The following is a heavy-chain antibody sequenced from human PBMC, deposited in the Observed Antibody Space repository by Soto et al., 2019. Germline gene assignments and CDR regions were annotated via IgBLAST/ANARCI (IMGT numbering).Heavy chain of an antibody. J-gene: IGHJ6*02. CDR3: ARQPVAPSGGMYV. CDR2: IYPGDSDT. D-gene: IGHD2-15*01. Sequence: EVQLVPSGAEVKTPGESLKISCKGSGYSFTRYWIGWVRQMPGKGLEWMGIIYPGDSDTRYSPSFHGQATISAHKSISAPDLQWSRLKAADTALYYCARQPVAPSGGMYVWGQGNPVTVSS. V-gene: IGHV5-51*01. CDR1: GYSFTRYW.